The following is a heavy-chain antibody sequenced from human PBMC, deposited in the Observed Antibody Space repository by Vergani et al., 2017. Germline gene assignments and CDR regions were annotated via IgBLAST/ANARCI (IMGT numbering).Heavy chain of an antibody. CDR3: ARGIVGATPAYYFDC. Sequence: QVQLVQSGAEVKKPGSSVKVSRKASGGTFSSYTISWVRQAPGQGLEWMGIINPSGGSTSYAQKFQGRVTMTRDTSTSTVYMELSSLRSEDTAVYYCARGIVGATPAYYFDCWAREPWSPSPQ. D-gene: IGHD1-26*01. CDR1: GGTFSSYT. J-gene: IGHJ4*02. V-gene: IGHV1-46*03. CDR2: INPSGGST.